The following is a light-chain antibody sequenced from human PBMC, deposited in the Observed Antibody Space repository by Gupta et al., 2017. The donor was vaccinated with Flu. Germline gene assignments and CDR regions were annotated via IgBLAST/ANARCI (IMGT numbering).Light chain of an antibody. CDR2: AAS. CDR1: QGIRDD. J-gene: IGKJ1*01. Sequence: AIQMTQSPSSLSASIGDRVTITCRASQGIRDDLGWYQQKPGKAPKLLIYAASTLHSGVPSRFSGSGFGTTFTLTINSLQPEDFATYYCLQDFDSPPTFGQGTRVEVK. CDR3: LQDFDSPPT. V-gene: IGKV1-6*01.